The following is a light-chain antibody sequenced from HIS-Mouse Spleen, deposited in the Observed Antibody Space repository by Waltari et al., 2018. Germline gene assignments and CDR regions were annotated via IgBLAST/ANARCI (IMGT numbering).Light chain of an antibody. CDR3: CSYAGSYTFEVV. CDR1: SSAVGGYNY. V-gene: IGLV2-11*01. J-gene: IGLJ2*01. Sequence: QSALTQPRSVSGSPGQSVTIACTGTSSAVGGYNYVPCYQQHPGKAPKLMIYDVSKRPSGVPDRFSGSKSGNTASLTISGLQAEDEADYYCCSYAGSYTFEVVFGGGTKLTVL. CDR2: DVS.